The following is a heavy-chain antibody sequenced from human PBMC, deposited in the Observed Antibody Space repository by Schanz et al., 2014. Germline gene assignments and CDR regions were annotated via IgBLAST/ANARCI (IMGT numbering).Heavy chain of an antibody. J-gene: IGHJ6*02. D-gene: IGHD3-10*01. Sequence: EVQLVESGGGLVRPGGSLRLSCAASGLLFSYYYMSGVRQTPGKGLEWVSTLSGSGAGTFYADSVKGRFTISRDNSMNTVYLQMNSLRSDDAAVYYCARAQGVIRLYYGVDVWGQGTTVTVSS. CDR1: GLLFSYYY. CDR3: ARAQGVIRLYYGVDV. CDR2: LSGSGAGT. V-gene: IGHV3-23*04.